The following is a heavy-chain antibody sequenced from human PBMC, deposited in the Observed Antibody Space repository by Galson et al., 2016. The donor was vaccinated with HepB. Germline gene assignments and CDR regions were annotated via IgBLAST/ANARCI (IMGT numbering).Heavy chain of an antibody. Sequence: SGITFSRLSVTWVRQAPGHGLEWMGPSIPFFGTSNYAQRFKGRVAMTADESTTTVYMELSSLRSHDTAVYYCARDNGDYGGPNYYDPWGQGTLVPVSS. CDR3: ARDNGDYGGPNYYDP. CDR2: SIPFFGTS. J-gene: IGHJ5*02. V-gene: IGHV1-69*01. D-gene: IGHD4-17*01. CDR1: GITFSRLS.